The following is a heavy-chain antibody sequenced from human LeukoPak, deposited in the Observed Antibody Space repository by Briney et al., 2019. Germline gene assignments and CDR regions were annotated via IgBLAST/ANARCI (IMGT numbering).Heavy chain of an antibody. CDR2: ISGGGGST. D-gene: IGHD6-19*01. CDR3: AKDKVPDSRWNFDV. V-gene: IGHV3-23*01. Sequence: PGGSLRLSCAASGFIFSTYSMNWVRQAPGKGLEWVSAISGGGGSTFYTDSVKGRFTISRDNSKNTLYLQLNSLRAEYTALYYCAKDKVPDSRWNFDVWGQGTLVTVSS. CDR1: GFIFSTYS. J-gene: IGHJ4*02.